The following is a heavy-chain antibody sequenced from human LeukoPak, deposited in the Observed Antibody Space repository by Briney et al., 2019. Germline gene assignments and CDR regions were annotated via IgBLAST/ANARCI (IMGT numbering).Heavy chain of an antibody. D-gene: IGHD4-17*01. V-gene: IGHV4-59*01. J-gene: IGHJ4*02. CDR1: GGSFSGYH. Sequence: PSEILSLTCAVYGGSFSGYHWIWLRHPPAKGLEWIGYIYYSGSTNYNPSLKSRVTISVDTSKNQFSLKLSSVTAADTAVYYCARGGDYGDYDYWGQGTLVTVSS. CDR3: ARGGDYGDYDY. CDR2: IYYSGST.